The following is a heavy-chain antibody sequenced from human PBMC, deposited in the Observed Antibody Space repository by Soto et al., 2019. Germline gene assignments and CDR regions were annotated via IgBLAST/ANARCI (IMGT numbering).Heavy chain of an antibody. CDR1: GGSISSSSYY. V-gene: IGHV4-39*01. D-gene: IGHD2-2*01. CDR3: ARLGAFYQAMDS. CDR2: IYYSGST. Sequence: SETLSLTCTVSGGSISSSSYYWGWIRQPPGKGLEWIGSIYYSGSTYYNPSLKSRVTISVYTSKNQFSLKLTSVTAADTAVYFCARLGAFYQAMDSWGQGTLVTVSS. J-gene: IGHJ1*01.